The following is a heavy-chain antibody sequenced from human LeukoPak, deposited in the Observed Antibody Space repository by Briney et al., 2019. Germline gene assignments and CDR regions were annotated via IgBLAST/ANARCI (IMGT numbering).Heavy chain of an antibody. J-gene: IGHJ3*02. CDR2: MNPNSGNT. V-gene: IGHV1-8*01. CDR3: ASEWGTGDLSNAFDI. Sequence: GASVKVSCTASGYTFTSYDINWVRQATGQGLEWMGWMNPNSGNTGYAQKFQGRVTMTRDTSIITAYMELSSLRSDGTAVYYWASEWGTGDLSNAFDIWGQRTMVTVSS. D-gene: IGHD1-1*01. CDR1: GYTFTSYD.